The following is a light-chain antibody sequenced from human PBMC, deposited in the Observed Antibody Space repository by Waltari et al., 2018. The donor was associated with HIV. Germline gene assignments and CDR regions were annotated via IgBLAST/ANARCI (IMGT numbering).Light chain of an antibody. J-gene: IGLJ3*02. CDR3: LLSYFGVRV. CDR1: AGTVSRNHY. Sequence: QVVVTQEPSLSVSPGGTVTVTCAPVAGTVSRNHYTHWFQLKPGQAPRTLIYDTEKGHPLTPGRFAGSLIGGRAALMLAGALPDDEADYYCLLSYFGVRVFGGGTKLTV. CDR2: DTE. V-gene: IGLV7-46*01.